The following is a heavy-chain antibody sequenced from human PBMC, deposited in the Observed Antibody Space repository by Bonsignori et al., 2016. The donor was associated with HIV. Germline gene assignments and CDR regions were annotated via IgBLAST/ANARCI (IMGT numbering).Heavy chain of an antibody. J-gene: IGHJ4*02. Sequence: WVRQAPGQGLEWMGWITSHNAKATSAQKLQDRVTMTTDTSTNTSSLELRRLTSDDTAVYYCRIVGVDLDSWGQGTLVTVSS. V-gene: IGHV1-18*01. CDR3: RIVGVDLDS. CDR2: ITSHNAKA. D-gene: IGHD3-16*01.